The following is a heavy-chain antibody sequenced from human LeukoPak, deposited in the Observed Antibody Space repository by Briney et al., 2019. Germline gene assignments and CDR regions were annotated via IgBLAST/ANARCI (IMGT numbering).Heavy chain of an antibody. V-gene: IGHV3-21*01. CDR1: GFTFSSYS. J-gene: IGHJ6*03. CDR2: ISSSSYI. D-gene: IGHD2-2*01. CDR3: ARDGYQLPNYYYYCMDV. Sequence: GGSLRLSCAASGFTFSSYSMNWVRQAPGKGLEWVSSISSSSYIYYADSAKGRFTISRDNAKSSLYLQMNSLRAEDTAVYYCARDGYQLPNYYYYCMDVWGKGTTVTVSS.